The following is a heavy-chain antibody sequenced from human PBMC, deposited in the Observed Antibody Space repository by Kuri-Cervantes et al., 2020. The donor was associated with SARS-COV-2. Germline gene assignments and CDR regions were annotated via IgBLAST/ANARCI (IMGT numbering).Heavy chain of an antibody. CDR3: AREVTIFGAVSRGFDP. D-gene: IGHD3-3*01. Sequence: GESLKISCAASGFTFSSYGMHWVRQAPGKGLGWVANIKQDGSEKYYVDSVKGRFTISRDNAKNSLYLQMNSLRAEDTAVYYCAREVTIFGAVSRGFDPWGQGTLVTVSS. J-gene: IGHJ5*02. CDR2: IKQDGSEK. V-gene: IGHV3-7*01. CDR1: GFTFSSYG.